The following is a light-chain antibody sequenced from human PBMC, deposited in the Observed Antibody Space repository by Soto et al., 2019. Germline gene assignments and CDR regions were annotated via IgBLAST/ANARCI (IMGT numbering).Light chain of an antibody. CDR1: QSISSW. J-gene: IGKJ3*01. Sequence: RCPSTPSATVGDSVTITCRASQSISSWLAWYQQKPGKAPKLLIYKAPSLESGVPSRFSGSGSGTEFTLTISSLQPDDFATYYCQQYNSFALFGPRTKVDLK. CDR3: QQYNSFAL. CDR2: KAP. V-gene: IGKV1-5*03.